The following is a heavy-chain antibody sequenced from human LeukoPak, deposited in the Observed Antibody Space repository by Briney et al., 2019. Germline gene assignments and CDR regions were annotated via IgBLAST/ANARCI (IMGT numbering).Heavy chain of an antibody. J-gene: IGHJ4*02. CDR2: ISGSGGST. CDR3: AKCDYSSTWYADYFDY. Sequence: GGSLRLSCAASGFTFSSSAMNWVRQAPGKGLEWVSSISGSGGSTYYVDSVKGRFTISRDSSKNTLYLQMNSLRAEDTAVYYCAKCDYSSTWYADYFDYWGQGTLVTVSS. V-gene: IGHV3-23*01. D-gene: IGHD6-13*01. CDR1: GFTFSSSA.